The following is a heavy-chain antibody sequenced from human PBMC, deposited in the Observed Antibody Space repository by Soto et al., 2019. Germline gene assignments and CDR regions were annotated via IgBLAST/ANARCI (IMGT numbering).Heavy chain of an antibody. D-gene: IGHD6-19*01. J-gene: IGHJ5*02. Sequence: TSETQSLTCAVSSGSISSSNWWSWVRQPPGKGLEWIGEIYHSGSTNYNPSLKSRVTISVDKSKNQFSLKLSSVTAADTAVYFYARVYISGLYNLFEPWVQGSLVIVSS. V-gene: IGHV4-4*02. CDR3: ARVYISGLYNLFEP. CDR1: SGSISSSNW. CDR2: IYHSGST.